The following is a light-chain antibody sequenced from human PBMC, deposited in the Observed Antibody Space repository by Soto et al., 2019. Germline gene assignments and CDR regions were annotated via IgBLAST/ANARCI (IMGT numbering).Light chain of an antibody. CDR1: RAPWVIIEGNTN. V-gene: IGKV2-40*01. Sequence: DIVMTQTPISQPVTPGDRPSIPSRPVRAPWVIIEGNTNLDWYLKKPGQSPQLLIYTLSSRASGVPDRFTGSGSGTDFTLKISRMEADDVGVYYCMQRREIPWTFGQGTKVDIK. CDR3: MQRREIPWT. J-gene: IGKJ1*01. CDR2: TLS.